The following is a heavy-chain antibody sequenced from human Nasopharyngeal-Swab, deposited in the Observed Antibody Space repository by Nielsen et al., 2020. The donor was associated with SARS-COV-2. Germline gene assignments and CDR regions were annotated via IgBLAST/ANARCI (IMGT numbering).Heavy chain of an antibody. J-gene: IGHJ6*02. D-gene: IGHD4-17*01. CDR2: IYYSGST. CDR3: ARHRGLRSYYYGMDV. V-gene: IGHV4-39*01. CDR1: GGSISSSSYY. Sequence: SETLPLTCTVSGGSISSSSYYWGWIRQPPGKGLEWIGSIYYSGSTYYNPSLKSRVTISVDTSKNQFSLKLSSVTAAETAVYYCARHRGLRSYYYGMDVWGQGTTVTVSS.